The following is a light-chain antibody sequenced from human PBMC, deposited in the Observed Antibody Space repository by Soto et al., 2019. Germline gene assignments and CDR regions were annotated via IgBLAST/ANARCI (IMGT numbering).Light chain of an antibody. V-gene: IGLV2-14*01. Sequence: SVLTQPASVSGSPGQSITISCTGTSGDIGSYNRVSWYQQHPGKAPKLIIYEVTDRPSGVSNRFSGSKSGNTASLTISGLQAEDEAEYYCSSYTNINTRACVVGTGTKV. CDR2: EVT. CDR3: SSYTNINTRACV. J-gene: IGLJ1*01. CDR1: SGDIGSYNR.